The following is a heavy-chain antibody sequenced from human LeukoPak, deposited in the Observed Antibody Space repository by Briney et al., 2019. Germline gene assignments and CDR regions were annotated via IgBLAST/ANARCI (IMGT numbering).Heavy chain of an antibody. CDR2: IKQDGSEK. CDR3: ARVDYGDSLRY. J-gene: IGHJ4*02. Sequence: PGGSLRLSCAASGFTFSSYWMSWGRQAPGKGLEWVANIKQDGSEKYYVDSVKGRFTMSRDNAKNSLYLQMYSLRAEDTAVYYCARVDYGDSLRYWGQGTLVTVSS. V-gene: IGHV3-7*05. D-gene: IGHD4-17*01. CDR1: GFTFSSYW.